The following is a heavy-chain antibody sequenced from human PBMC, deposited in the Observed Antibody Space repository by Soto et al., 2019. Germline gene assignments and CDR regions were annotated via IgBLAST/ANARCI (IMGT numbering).Heavy chain of an antibody. V-gene: IGHV4-39*01. CDR2: IYYSGST. J-gene: IGHJ5*02. Sequence: SETLSLTCNVSGGSISSSSYYWCWIHQPPGKGLEWIGSIYYSGSTYYNPSLKSRVTISIDTSKNQFSLKLSSVTAADTAVYYCAKHYAAADNWFDPWGQGTLVTVSS. D-gene: IGHD6-13*01. CDR3: AKHYAAADNWFDP. CDR1: GGSISSSSYY.